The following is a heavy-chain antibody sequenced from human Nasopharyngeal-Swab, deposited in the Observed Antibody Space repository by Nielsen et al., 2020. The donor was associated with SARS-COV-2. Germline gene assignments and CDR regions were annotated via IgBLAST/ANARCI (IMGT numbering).Heavy chain of an antibody. Sequence: ASVKVSCKASGYTFTGYYMHWVRQAPGQGLEWMGGIDPEDGETIYAQKFQGRVTMTEDTSTDTAYMELSSLRSEDTAVYYCATVSIEMATINAFDIWGQGTMVTVSS. CDR1: GYTFTGYY. J-gene: IGHJ3*02. D-gene: IGHD5-24*01. CDR3: ATVSIEMATINAFDI. CDR2: IDPEDGET. V-gene: IGHV1-24*01.